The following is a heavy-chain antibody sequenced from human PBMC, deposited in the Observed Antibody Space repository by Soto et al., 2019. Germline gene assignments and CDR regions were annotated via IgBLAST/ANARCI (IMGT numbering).Heavy chain of an antibody. Sequence: QVQRVQSGAEVRKPGSSVRVSCKASGGSFNRHTISWVRQAPGQGLEWMGGIIPIFGTANHAQKFQARVTIIADESTRTVYMELSSLRSDDTGIYYCARGWGYDSTDYYYAYWGQGTLVIVSS. D-gene: IGHD3-22*01. CDR2: IIPIFGTA. J-gene: IGHJ4*02. CDR1: GGSFNRHT. V-gene: IGHV1-69*01. CDR3: ARGWGYDSTDYYYAY.